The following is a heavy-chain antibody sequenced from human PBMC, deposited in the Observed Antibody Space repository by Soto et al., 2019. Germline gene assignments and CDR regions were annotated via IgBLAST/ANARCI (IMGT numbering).Heavy chain of an antibody. CDR2: IYYSGST. Sequence: SDTMSLTCTVCGGSISSSSYYWGWIRQPPGKGLEWIGSIYYSGSTYYNPSLKSRVTISVDTSKNQFSLKLSSVTAADTAVYYCARQSKDCSSTSCYGGFDYWGQGTLVTVSS. D-gene: IGHD2-2*01. J-gene: IGHJ4*02. CDR1: GGSISSSSYY. CDR3: ARQSKDCSSTSCYGGFDY. V-gene: IGHV4-39*01.